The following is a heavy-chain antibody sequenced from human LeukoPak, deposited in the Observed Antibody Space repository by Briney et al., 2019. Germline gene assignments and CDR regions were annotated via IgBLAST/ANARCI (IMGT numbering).Heavy chain of an antibody. CDR3: ARGRYCSADICSGGDAFDI. CDR2: IYTRGST. J-gene: IGHJ3*02. V-gene: IGHV4-4*07. Sequence: SGTLSLTCTVSGGSINNYYWSWLRQPAGKGLEWIGRIYTRGSTNYNPSLKSRVTMSVDTSKNQFSLKLSSVTAADTAVYYCARGRYCSADICSGGDAFDIWGQGTMVSVSS. D-gene: IGHD2-15*01. CDR1: GGSINNYY.